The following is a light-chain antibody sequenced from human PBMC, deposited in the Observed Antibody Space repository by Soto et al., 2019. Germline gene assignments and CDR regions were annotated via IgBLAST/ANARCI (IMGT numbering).Light chain of an antibody. Sequence: EIVMTQSPATLSVSPGERATLSCRASQSVSSNLAWYQQKPGQAPRLLIYGASTRATGIAARFSGSGSGTEFTLTISRLQSEDFAVYYCQQYNNWPPYTFGQGTKLEIK. V-gene: IGKV3-15*01. CDR3: QQYNNWPPYT. CDR2: GAS. CDR1: QSVSSN. J-gene: IGKJ2*01.